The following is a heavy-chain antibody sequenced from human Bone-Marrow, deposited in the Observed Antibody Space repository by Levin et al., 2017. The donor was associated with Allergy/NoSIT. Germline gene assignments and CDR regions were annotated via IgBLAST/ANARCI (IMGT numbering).Heavy chain of an antibody. CDR3: AKDLLGGSHGYFDY. CDR2: IGDSGGGT. V-gene: IGHV3-23*01. D-gene: IGHD2-15*01. J-gene: IGHJ4*02. CDR1: GFTFSTYA. Sequence: SCAASGFTFSTYAMSWVRQAPGKGLEWVSTIGDSGGGTYYADSVKGRFTISRDNSKNTLYLQINSLRAEDTAVYYCAKDLLGGSHGYFDYWGRGTLVTVSS.